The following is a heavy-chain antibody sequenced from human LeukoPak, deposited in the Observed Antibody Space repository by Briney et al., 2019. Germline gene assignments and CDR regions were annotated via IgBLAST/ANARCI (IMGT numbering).Heavy chain of an antibody. V-gene: IGHV1-69*04. CDR1: GGTFSSYA. J-gene: IGHJ4*02. D-gene: IGHD3-10*01. Sequence: SVKVSCKASGGTFSSYAISWVRQAPGQGLEWMGRIIPILGIANYAQKFQGRVTITADKSTSTAYMELSSLRSEDTAVYYCARILGFGELPLNFEDYWGERALVTVSS. CDR3: ARILGFGELPLNFEDY. CDR2: IIPILGIA.